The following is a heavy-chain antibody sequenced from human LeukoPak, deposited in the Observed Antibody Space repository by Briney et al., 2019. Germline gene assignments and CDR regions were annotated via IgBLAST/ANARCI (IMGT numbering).Heavy chain of an antibody. CDR2: IYFSGRT. V-gene: IGHV4-31*03. J-gene: IGHJ4*02. D-gene: IGHD6-19*01. CDR3: ARGQYSSGWQEGYYFDY. Sequence: SETLSLTCTVSVGSISRVGYYWSWIRQHPGKGLEWSGYIYFSGRTYYNPSLKSRVSISVDTSKNQFSLKLSSVTAADTAVYYCARGQYSSGWQEGYYFDYWGQGTLVTVSS. CDR1: VGSISRVGYY.